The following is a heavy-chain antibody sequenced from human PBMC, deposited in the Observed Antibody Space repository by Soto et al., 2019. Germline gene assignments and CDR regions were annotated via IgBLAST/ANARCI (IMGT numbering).Heavy chain of an antibody. V-gene: IGHV3-30*18. CDR3: AKDSLAVGATEVDY. J-gene: IGHJ4*02. CDR2: ISYDGTNP. CDR1: GFTFSSYA. D-gene: IGHD1-26*01. Sequence: QVQLVESGGGVVQPGRSLRLSCAASGFTFSSYAMHWVRQAPGKGLEWVALISYDGTNPSYADSVKGRFTISRDNSKNTLFLQMNCLGPEDTGIYYCAKDSLAVGATEVDYWGQGTLVTVSS.